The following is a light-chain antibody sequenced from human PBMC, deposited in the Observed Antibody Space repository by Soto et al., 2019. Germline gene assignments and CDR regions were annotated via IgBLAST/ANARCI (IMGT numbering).Light chain of an antibody. CDR1: QSISSW. Sequence: IQMTQSPSTLSSSVGDRVTITCRASQSISSWLAWYQQKPGKAPKLLIYDASSLESGVPSRFSGSGSGTEGTITISSLQQDDGATYYCQQYNSYSGTFGQGTKVDIK. CDR3: QQYNSYSGT. J-gene: IGKJ1*01. V-gene: IGKV1-5*01. CDR2: DAS.